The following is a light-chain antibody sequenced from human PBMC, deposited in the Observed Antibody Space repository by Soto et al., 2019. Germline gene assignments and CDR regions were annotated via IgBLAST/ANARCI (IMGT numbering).Light chain of an antibody. CDR2: EVS. CDR1: SSDVGGYNY. J-gene: IGLJ2*01. V-gene: IGLV2-14*01. Sequence: QSALTQPASVSGSPGXSXTISCTGTSSDVGGYNYVSWYQQHPGKAPKLMIYEVSNRPSGVSNRFSGSKSGNTASLTISGLQAEDEADYYCSSYTSSRTLVFGGGTKVTVL. CDR3: SSYTSSRTLV.